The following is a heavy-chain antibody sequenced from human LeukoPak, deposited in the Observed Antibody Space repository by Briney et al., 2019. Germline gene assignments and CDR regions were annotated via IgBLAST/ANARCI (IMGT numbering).Heavy chain of an antibody. CDR1: GYTFTSYG. V-gene: IGHV1-18*01. J-gene: IGHJ4*02. CDR3: ARRTYSSSSSIFDY. D-gene: IGHD6-6*01. CDR2: ISAYNGNT. Sequence: ASVKVSCKASGYTFTSYGISWVRQAPGQGLEWMGWISAYNGNTNYAQKLQGRVTMTTDTSTSTAYMELRSLRSDDTAVYHCARRTYSSSSSIFDYWGQGTLVTVSS.